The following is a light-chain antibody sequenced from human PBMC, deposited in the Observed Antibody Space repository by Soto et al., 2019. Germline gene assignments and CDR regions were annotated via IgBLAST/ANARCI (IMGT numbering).Light chain of an antibody. V-gene: IGLV2-23*01. Sequence: QSALTQPASVSGSPGQSITISCAGTKSDVGGYRFVSWHQQRPGNAPQLLIFEGYKRPSGVSTRFSGSKSGDTASLTISGLQAEDEADYYCCSSRVFGGGTKLTVL. CDR1: KSDVGGYRF. J-gene: IGLJ2*01. CDR3: CSSRV. CDR2: EGY.